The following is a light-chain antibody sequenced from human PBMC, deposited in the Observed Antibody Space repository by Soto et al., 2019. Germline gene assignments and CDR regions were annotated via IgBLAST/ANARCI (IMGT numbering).Light chain of an antibody. J-gene: IGKJ2*01. Sequence: DVQMTQSPSTLSASVGDRVTITCRASQSISSWLAWYQQKPGKAPKLLIFDASILEGGVPSRFSGSGSGTEFTLTISSLQPDDFATYYCQQYNSYSGGYTFGQGTKVDIK. CDR2: DAS. V-gene: IGKV1-5*01. CDR1: QSISSW. CDR3: QQYNSYSGGYT.